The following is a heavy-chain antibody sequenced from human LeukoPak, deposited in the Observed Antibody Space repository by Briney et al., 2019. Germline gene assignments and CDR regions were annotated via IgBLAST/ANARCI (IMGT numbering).Heavy chain of an antibody. Sequence: PGSSVKVSCKASGGTFSSYAISWVRQAPGQGLEWMGGIIPIFGTANYAQKFQGRVTMTRDTSTSTVYMELSSLRSEDTAVYYCARDFSVVVVTAEPGDYWGQGTLVTVSS. CDR3: ARDFSVVVVTAEPGDY. J-gene: IGHJ4*02. CDR1: GGTFSSYA. V-gene: IGHV1-69*05. D-gene: IGHD2-21*02. CDR2: IIPIFGTA.